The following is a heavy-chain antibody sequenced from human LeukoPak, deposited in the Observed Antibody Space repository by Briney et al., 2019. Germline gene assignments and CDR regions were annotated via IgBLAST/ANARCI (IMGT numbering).Heavy chain of an antibody. CDR1: GLSFTSYW. CDR3: ARDPGWSSFDI. V-gene: IGHV3-7*01. D-gene: IGHD2-15*01. Sequence: GGPLRFSGEASGLSFTSYWMSWFRQAPGKGLKFVVNINQDAGTTNYVDSVKGRFTISRDNAENSLYLQMSSLRAEDTALYYCARDPGWSSFDIWGQGIMVTVSS. CDR2: INQDAGTT. J-gene: IGHJ3*02.